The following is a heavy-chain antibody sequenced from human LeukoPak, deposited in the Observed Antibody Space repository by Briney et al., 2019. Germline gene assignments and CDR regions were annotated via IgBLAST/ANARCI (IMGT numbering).Heavy chain of an antibody. V-gene: IGHV3-73*01. CDR2: MRDKANSYAT. CDR3: TRWDCTTTGCYPFDY. Sequence: GGSQKLSCAASGFTFSGSAIHWVRQASGKGLEWVGRMRDKANSYATAYIASVKGRFTISRDDSKNTAYLQMSSLKTEDTAVYYCTRWDCTTTGCYPFDYWGQGTLVTVSS. D-gene: IGHD2-2*01. J-gene: IGHJ4*02. CDR1: GFTFSGSA.